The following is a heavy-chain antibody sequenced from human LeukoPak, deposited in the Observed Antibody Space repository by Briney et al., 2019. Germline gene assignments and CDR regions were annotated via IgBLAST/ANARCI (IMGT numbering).Heavy chain of an antibody. Sequence: PSETLSLTCAVYGGSFSGYYWSWIRQPPGKGLEWIGEINHSGSTNYNPSLKSRVTISVDTSKNQFSLKLSSVTAADTAVYYCARGPRFIAAPYYFDYWGQGTLVTVSS. J-gene: IGHJ4*02. CDR3: ARGPRFIAAPYYFDY. D-gene: IGHD6-13*01. CDR2: INHSGST. V-gene: IGHV4-34*01. CDR1: GGSFSGYY.